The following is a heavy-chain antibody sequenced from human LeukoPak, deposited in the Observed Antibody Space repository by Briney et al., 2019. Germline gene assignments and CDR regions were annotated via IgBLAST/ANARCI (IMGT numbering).Heavy chain of an antibody. CDR3: AREKYQLLYPYYYYYMDV. V-gene: IGHV1-18*01. Sequence: ASVKVSCKASGYTSTSYGISWVRQAPGQGLEWMGWISAYNGNTNYAQKLQGRVTMTTDTSTSTAYMELRSLRSDDTAVYYCAREKYQLLYPYYYYYMDVWGKGTTVTVSS. D-gene: IGHD2-2*02. CDR1: GYTSTSYG. CDR2: ISAYNGNT. J-gene: IGHJ6*03.